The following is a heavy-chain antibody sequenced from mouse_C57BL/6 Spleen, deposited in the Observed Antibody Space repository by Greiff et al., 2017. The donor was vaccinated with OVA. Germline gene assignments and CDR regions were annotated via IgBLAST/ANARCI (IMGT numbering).Heavy chain of an antibody. Sequence: QVQLQQPGAELVMPGASVKLSCKASGYTFTSYWMHWVKQRPGQGLEWIGEIDPSDSYTNYNQKFKGKSTLTVDKSSSTAYMQLSSLTSEDSAVYYCARVLYYGTPYAIGYWGQGTSVTVSA. V-gene: IGHV1-69*01. CDR1: GYTFTSYW. D-gene: IGHD2-1*01. CDR3: ARVLYYGTPYAIGY. J-gene: IGHJ4*01. CDR2: IDPSDSYT.